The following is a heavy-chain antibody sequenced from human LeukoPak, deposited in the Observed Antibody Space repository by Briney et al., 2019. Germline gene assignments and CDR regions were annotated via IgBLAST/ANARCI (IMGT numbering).Heavy chain of an antibody. CDR3: ARDQADSIFGVVIKDPYYYYMDV. CDR1: GGSISSYY. V-gene: IGHV4-4*07. D-gene: IGHD3-3*01. CDR2: IYTSGST. Sequence: PSETLSLTCTVSGGSISSYYWSWIRQPAGKGLEWIGRIYTSGSTYYNPSLKSRVTMSVDTSKNQFSLKLSSVTAADTAVYYCARDQADSIFGVVIKDPYYYYMDVWGKGTTVTVSS. J-gene: IGHJ6*03.